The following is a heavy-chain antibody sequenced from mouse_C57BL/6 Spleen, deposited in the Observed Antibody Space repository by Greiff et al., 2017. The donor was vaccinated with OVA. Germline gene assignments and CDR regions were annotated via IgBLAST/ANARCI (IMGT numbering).Heavy chain of an antibody. CDR1: GFTFSDYY. Sequence: EVKLMESAGGLVQPGSSMKLSCTASGFTFSDYYMAWVRQVPEKGLEWVANINYDGSSTYYLDSLKSHFIISRDNAKNILYLQMSSLKSEDTATYYCARDLYYDYDGYFDVWGTGTTVTVSS. CDR3: ARDLYYDYDGYFDV. D-gene: IGHD2-4*01. V-gene: IGHV5-16*01. J-gene: IGHJ1*03. CDR2: INYDGSST.